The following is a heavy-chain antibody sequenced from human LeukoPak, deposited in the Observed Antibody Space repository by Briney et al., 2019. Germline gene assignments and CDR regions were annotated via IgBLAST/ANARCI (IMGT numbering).Heavy chain of an antibody. V-gene: IGHV1-3*01. CDR3: ARSYCSGGSCYYPYYGLDV. Sequence: STKYSQKFQGGVTITRDTSASTAYMELSSLRSEDTAVYYCARSYCSGGSCYYPYYGLDVWGQGTTVTVSS. J-gene: IGHJ6*02. CDR2: ST. D-gene: IGHD2-15*01.